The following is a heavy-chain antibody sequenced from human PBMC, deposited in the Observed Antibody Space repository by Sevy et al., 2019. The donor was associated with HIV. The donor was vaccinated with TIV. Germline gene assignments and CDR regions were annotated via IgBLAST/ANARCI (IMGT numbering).Heavy chain of an antibody. CDR1: GFAFYDYS. Sequence: GGSLRLSCAASGFAFYDYSMSWIRQAPGKGLEWVATLSFGCGKINYADSVKGRFTISRDNSKNSFYLQMDNLRIEDMARYYCGREGCTRPHDYWGQGTRVTVSS. J-gene: IGHJ4*02. CDR2: LSFGCGKI. V-gene: IGHV3-23*01. D-gene: IGHD2-8*01. CDR3: GREGCTRPHDY.